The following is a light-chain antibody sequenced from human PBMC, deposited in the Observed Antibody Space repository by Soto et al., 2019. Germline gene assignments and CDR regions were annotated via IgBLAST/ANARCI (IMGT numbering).Light chain of an antibody. CDR3: FSYTTSSTLV. CDR1: SSDVGGYNY. J-gene: IGLJ3*02. V-gene: IGLV2-14*01. CDR2: EVS. Sequence: QSALTQPASVSGSPGQSITISCTGTSSDVGGYNYVSWYQHHPAKPPKLRIYEVSNRPSGVSHRFSGSKSGNTASLTISGLQAEDEADYYCFSYTTSSTLVFGGGTKLTVL.